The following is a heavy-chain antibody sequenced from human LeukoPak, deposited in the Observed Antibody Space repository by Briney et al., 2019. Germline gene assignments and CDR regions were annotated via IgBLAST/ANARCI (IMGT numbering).Heavy chain of an antibody. Sequence: ASVKVSCKASGYTFTSYGISWVRQAPGQGLEWMGWISAYNGNTNYAQKLQGRVTMTTDTSTSTAYMELRSLRSDDTAVYYCARDDKRITMPNAFDIWGQGTMVTVSS. J-gene: IGHJ3*02. V-gene: IGHV1-18*01. CDR2: ISAYNGNT. CDR3: ARDDKRITMPNAFDI. CDR1: GYTFTSYG. D-gene: IGHD3-10*01.